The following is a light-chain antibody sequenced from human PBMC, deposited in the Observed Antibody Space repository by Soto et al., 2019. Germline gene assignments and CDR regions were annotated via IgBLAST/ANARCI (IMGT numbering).Light chain of an antibody. CDR3: QQYGNLPRT. J-gene: IGKJ1*01. CDR2: GAS. Sequence: EIVLTQSPGTLSLSPGESATLSCRASQSVSNSFLAWYQHKPGQAPRLLIYGASSRATGIPDRFSGSGSGTDFTLTITRLEPEDFAVYYCQQYGNLPRTFGQGTKVDIK. CDR1: QSVSNSF. V-gene: IGKV3-20*01.